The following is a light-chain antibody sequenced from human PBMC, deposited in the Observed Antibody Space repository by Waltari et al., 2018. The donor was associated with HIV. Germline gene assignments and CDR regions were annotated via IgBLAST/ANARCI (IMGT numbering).Light chain of an antibody. CDR3: SSFAPTNKFYVL. CDR2: EVT. Sequence: QSTLTQPPSASGSPGQSVTISCTGTSSDIGGYNYVSWYQQHPGKAPKLIMTEVTKRPSGVPYRFSGSKSGNTASLTVSGLHADYEALYYCSSFAPTNKFYVLFGGGTTLTVL. J-gene: IGLJ2*01. CDR1: SSDIGGYNY. V-gene: IGLV2-8*01.